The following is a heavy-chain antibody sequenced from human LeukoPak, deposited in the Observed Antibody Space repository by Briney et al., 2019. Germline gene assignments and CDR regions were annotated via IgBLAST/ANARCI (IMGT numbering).Heavy chain of an antibody. CDR2: IYTSGST. V-gene: IGHV4-61*02. CDR1: GGYISSGSYY. CDR3: ARDTDYGSGHGV. Sequence: SETLSLTCTVSGGYISSGSYYWSWIRQPAGKGLEWIGRIYTSGSTIYNPSLKSRVTISLDTSKNQFSLRLSSVTAADTAVYYCARDTDYGSGHGVWGQGTLVTVSS. J-gene: IGHJ4*02. D-gene: IGHD3-10*01.